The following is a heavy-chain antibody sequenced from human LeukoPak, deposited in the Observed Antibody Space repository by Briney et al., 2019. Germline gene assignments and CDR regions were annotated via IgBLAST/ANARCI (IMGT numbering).Heavy chain of an antibody. CDR1: GGSISSGGYY. Sequence: SETLSLTCTVSGGSISSGGYYWSWIRQHPGKGLEWIGYVYYSGSTYYNPSLKSRVTISVDTSKNQYSLKLSSVTAADAAVYYCARDDYYFDYWGQGTLVTVSS. D-gene: IGHD2-21*01. CDR3: ARDDYYFDY. J-gene: IGHJ4*02. CDR2: VYYSGST. V-gene: IGHV4-31*03.